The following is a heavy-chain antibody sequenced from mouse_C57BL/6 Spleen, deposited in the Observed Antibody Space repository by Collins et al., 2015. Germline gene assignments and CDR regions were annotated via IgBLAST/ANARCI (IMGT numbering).Heavy chain of an antibody. D-gene: IGHD1-1*01. CDR1: GYTFTSYG. Sequence: EVQLQQSGAELVRPGSSVKMSCKTSGYTFTSYGINWVKQRPGQGLEWIGYIYIGDGYTEYNEKFKGKATLTSDTSSSTAYMQLSSLTSEDSAIYFCAIYYYGSRRRYFDVWGTGTTVTVSS. J-gene: IGHJ1*03. V-gene: IGHV1-58*01. CDR2: IYIGDGYT. CDR3: AIYYYGSRRRYFDV.